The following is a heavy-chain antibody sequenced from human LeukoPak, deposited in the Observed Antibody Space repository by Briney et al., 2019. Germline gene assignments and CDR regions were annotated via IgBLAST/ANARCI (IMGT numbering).Heavy chain of an antibody. Sequence: PSETLSLTCTVSGGSISSYYWSWIRQPPGKGLEWLGYIYYSGSTNYNPSLKSRVTISVDTSKNQFSLKLSSVTAADTAVYYCARARPSGGIQLWSNRWYFDYWGQGTLVTVSS. CDR2: IYYSGST. J-gene: IGHJ4*02. V-gene: IGHV4-59*01. CDR3: ARARPSGGIQLWSNRWYFDY. D-gene: IGHD5-18*01. CDR1: GGSISSYY.